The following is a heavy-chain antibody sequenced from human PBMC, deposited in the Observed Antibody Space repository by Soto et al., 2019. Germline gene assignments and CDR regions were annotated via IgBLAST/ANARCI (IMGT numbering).Heavy chain of an antibody. V-gene: IGHV1-18*01. CDR2: ISAHNGNK. CDR1: GYTFTSYG. CDR3: AREPNYFDY. J-gene: IGHJ4*02. Sequence: QVQLVQSGAEVKKPGASVKVSCKASGYTFTSYGISWVRQAPAQGLEWMGWISAHNGNKKYAQKLQGRGPMTTDTSTSTASIEVRRLRSEDPAVYYCAREPNYFDYWGQGTLVSVSS.